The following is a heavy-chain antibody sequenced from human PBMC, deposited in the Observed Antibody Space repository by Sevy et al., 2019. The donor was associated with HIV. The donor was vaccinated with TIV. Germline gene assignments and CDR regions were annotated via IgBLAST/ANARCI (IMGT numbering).Heavy chain of an antibody. J-gene: IGHJ4*02. Sequence: SETLSLTCTVSGDSVSSDNYYWSWIRQPPGKGLEWIGYMFYRGSTNYTPSLKSRVTISVDTSKNQFSLKLNSVTAADTAVDYCARLSAVSRSYNFDYWGQGTLVTVSS. V-gene: IGHV4-61*01. CDR1: GDSVSSDNYY. CDR3: ARLSAVSRSYNFDY. D-gene: IGHD4-4*01. CDR2: MFYRGST.